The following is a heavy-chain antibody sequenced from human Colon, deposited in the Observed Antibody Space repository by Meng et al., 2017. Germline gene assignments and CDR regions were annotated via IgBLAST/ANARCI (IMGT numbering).Heavy chain of an antibody. D-gene: IGHD5-12*01. V-gene: IGHV3-15*01. J-gene: IGHJ3*02. CDR3: TTDDRHSGYDSAGAFDI. CDR2: IKSKTDGGTT. Sequence: GESLKISCAASGFTFSNAWMSWVRQAPGKGLEWVGRIKSKTDGGTTDYAAPVKGRFTISRDDSKNTLYLQMNSLKTEDTAVYYCTTDDRHSGYDSAGAFDIWGQGTMVTVSS. CDR1: GFTFSNAW.